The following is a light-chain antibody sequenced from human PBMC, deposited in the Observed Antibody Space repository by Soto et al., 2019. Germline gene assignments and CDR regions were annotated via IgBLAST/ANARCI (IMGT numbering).Light chain of an antibody. Sequence: QSVLTQPAAVSGSPGQSITSSCTGPSSDVGGYNYVSWYQQHPGKAPKRMIYDVSNRHSWVSNRFSGYKSGNTASLTISGLQAEDEADYYCSSYTSSSTLRVFGGGTEVTV. CDR2: DVS. V-gene: IGLV2-14*01. J-gene: IGLJ3*02. CDR1: SSDVGGYNY. CDR3: SSYTSSSTLRV.